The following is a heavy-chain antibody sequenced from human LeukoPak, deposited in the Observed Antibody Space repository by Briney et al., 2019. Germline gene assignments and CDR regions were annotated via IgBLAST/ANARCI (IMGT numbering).Heavy chain of an antibody. V-gene: IGHV3-23*01. CDR2: LTGGGGGT. J-gene: IGHJ4*02. CDR1: GFTFSTYA. D-gene: IGHD1-14*01. CDR3: AKDKGAVTGTFDY. Sequence: GGSLRLSCAASGFTFSTYAMSWVRQAPGKGLEWVSGLTGGGGGTSYADSVKGRFTISRDNSKNTLYLQMNSLRAEDTTVYYCAKDKGAVTGTFDYWGQGTLVTVSS.